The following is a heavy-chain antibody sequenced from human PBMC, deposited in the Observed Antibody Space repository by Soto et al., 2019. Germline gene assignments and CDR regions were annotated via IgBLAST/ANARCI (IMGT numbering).Heavy chain of an antibody. V-gene: IGHV3-23*01. CDR2: ISGGDGST. Sequence: GGSLRLSCGASGFTFSRYAMTWVRQAPGKGLEWVSAISGGDGSTYYAASVKGRFTITRDNSKNTLYLQMNSPRVEDTAVYYCANDPLGSVAATGWFDPWGQGTLVTVSS. CDR3: ANDPLGSVAATGWFDP. D-gene: IGHD6-19*01. J-gene: IGHJ5*02. CDR1: GFTFSRYA.